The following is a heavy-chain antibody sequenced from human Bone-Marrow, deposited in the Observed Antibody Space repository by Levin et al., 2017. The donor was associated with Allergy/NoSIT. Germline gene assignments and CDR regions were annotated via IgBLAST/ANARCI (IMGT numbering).Heavy chain of an antibody. Sequence: SQTLSLTCTVSGGSISSSSYWWGWIRQPPGKGLEWIGSIYYSGSTNYSPSLKSRVTISLDTPKNQFSLKLNSVTAADTAVYYCARAQVVTSILFDFWGQGTLVTVSS. CDR2: IYYSGST. J-gene: IGHJ4*02. CDR1: GGSISSSSYW. V-gene: IGHV4-39*07. CDR3: ARAQVVTSILFDF. D-gene: IGHD2-21*02.